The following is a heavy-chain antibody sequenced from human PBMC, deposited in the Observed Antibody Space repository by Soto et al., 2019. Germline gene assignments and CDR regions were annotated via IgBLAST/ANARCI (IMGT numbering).Heavy chain of an antibody. CDR3: ASSFYGAGSYCLDY. D-gene: IGHD3-10*01. J-gene: IGHJ4*02. CDR2: IYYSGST. V-gene: IGHV4-31*03. Sequence: QVQLQESGPGQVKASQTLSLTCTVSGVSMRSGGYYWSWIRQHPGKGLEWLGYIYYSGSTYYNPSLKSRVIISVDTSKNQFSLKLSSVTAADTAVYYCASSFYGAGSYCLDYWGQGTLVTVSS. CDR1: GVSMRSGGYY.